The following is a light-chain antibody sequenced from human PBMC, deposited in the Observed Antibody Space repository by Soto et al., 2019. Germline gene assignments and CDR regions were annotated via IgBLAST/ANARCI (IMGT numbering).Light chain of an antibody. CDR2: EVS. CDR1: SSDVGGYKY. Sequence: QSALPQHASVSGSPGQSITISCTGTSSDVGGYKYVSWYQQHPGKAPKLMIYEVSNRPSGVSNRFSGSKSGNTASLIISGLQSEDEADFYCSSYTSSGTWVFVGGTKVTVL. CDR3: SSYTSSGTWV. V-gene: IGLV2-14*01. J-gene: IGLJ3*02.